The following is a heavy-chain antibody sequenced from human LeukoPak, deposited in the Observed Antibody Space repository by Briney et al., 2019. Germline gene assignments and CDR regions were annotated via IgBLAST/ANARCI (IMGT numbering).Heavy chain of an antibody. CDR2: IYHTGNT. J-gene: IGHJ4*02. CDR3: ARHYYYGKYYFDY. D-gene: IGHD3-10*01. CDR1: DYSISSGYY. V-gene: IGHV4-38-2*01. Sequence: SETLSLTCAVSDYSISSGYYWGWIRQPPGKGLEWISSIYHTGNTFYNPSLKSRVPMSVDTSKNQFSLKLTSVTAADTAVYYCARHYYYGKYYFDYWGQGTLVTVSS.